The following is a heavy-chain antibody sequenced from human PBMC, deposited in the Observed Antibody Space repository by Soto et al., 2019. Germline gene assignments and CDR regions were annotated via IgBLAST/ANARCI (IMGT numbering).Heavy chain of an antibody. V-gene: IGHV3-33*08. CDR3: AREEQFWSGYSLTSYGMDV. J-gene: IGHJ6*02. Sequence: GGSLRLSCEASGFTFSSYGMHWVRQAPGKGLEWVAVIWYDGSNKYYADSVKGRFTISRDNSKNTLYLQMNSLRAEDTAVYYSAREEQFWSGYSLTSYGMDVWGQGTTVTVSS. D-gene: IGHD3-3*01. CDR2: IWYDGSNK. CDR1: GFTFSSYG.